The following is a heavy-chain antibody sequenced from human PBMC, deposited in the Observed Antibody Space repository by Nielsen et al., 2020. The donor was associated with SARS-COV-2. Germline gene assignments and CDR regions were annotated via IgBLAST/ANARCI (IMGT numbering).Heavy chain of an antibody. CDR2: IYYGGST. V-gene: IGHV4-59*01. CDR3: VRIDMATISVDY. CDR1: GGSITSNY. Sequence: SETLSLTCSVSGGSITSNYWTWLRQPPGKGLEWIGNIYYGGSTNYNPSLESRVTISVDTSKNQFSLRLTSVTAADTAVYYCVRIDMATISVDYWGRGTLVTVSS. D-gene: IGHD5-24*01. J-gene: IGHJ4*02.